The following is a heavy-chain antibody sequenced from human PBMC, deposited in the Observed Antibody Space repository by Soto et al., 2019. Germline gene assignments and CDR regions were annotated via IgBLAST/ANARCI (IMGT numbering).Heavy chain of an antibody. D-gene: IGHD1-1*01. CDR2: VFHSGSS. CDR3: ARAPGLGLDHIDY. J-gene: IGHJ4*01. V-gene: IGHV4-59*02. Sequence: PSETLSLTCTVSGASVTGFDCSWIRQPPWKGLEWIGYVFHSGSSNYNPSLKSRVTISVDTSKSQISLRLTSVTAADTAVYYCARAPGLGLDHIDYGGHGTLVKVSS. CDR1: GASVTGFD.